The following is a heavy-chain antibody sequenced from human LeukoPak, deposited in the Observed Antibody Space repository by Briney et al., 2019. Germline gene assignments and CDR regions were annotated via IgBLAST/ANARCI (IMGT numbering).Heavy chain of an antibody. D-gene: IGHD6-19*01. Sequence: GGSLRLSCVASGFTFTTYSMNWVRQAPGKGLEWISDISSGGGTTHYADSVKGRFTISRDNAQNSLFLQMNSLRAEDTAMYYCARDPAGAGLYYDYWGQGTLVTVSS. CDR2: ISSGGGTT. CDR1: GFTFTTYS. J-gene: IGHJ4*02. V-gene: IGHV3-48*01. CDR3: ARDPAGAGLYYDY.